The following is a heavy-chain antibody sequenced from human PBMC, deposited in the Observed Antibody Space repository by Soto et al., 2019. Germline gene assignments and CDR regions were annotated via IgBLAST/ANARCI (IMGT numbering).Heavy chain of an antibody. CDR3: ARSITMVRGVESYYFDY. V-gene: IGHV1-69*19. CDR1: GGTFSSYA. CDR2: IIPIFGTA. D-gene: IGHD3-10*01. Sequence: QVQLVQSGAEVKKPGSSVKVSCKASGGTFSSYAISWVRQAPGQGLEWMGGIIPIFGTANYAQKFQGRVTITADESTSTDYMELSSLRSEDTAVYYCARSITMVRGVESYYFDYWVQGTLVTVSS. J-gene: IGHJ4*02.